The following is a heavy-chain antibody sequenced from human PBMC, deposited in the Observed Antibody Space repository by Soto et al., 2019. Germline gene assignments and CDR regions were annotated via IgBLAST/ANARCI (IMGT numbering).Heavy chain of an antibody. Sequence: GGSLRLSYAASGFTFSRYAVTWVRQAPGKGPEWVSGISGSGGSTYYADSVKGRFTISRDNSKNTVDLKMDSLRAEDTAVYYCAKDYDPGYSSGWYPYWGQGTLVTVSS. CDR1: GFTFSRYA. CDR3: AKDYDPGYSSGWYPY. J-gene: IGHJ4*02. CDR2: ISGSGGST. V-gene: IGHV3-23*01. D-gene: IGHD6-19*01.